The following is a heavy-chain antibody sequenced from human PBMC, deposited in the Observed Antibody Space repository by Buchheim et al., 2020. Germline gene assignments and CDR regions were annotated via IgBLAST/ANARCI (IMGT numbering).Heavy chain of an antibody. Sequence: QVQLQESGPGLVKPSETLSLTCTVSGGSISSYYWSWIRQPAGKGLEWIGYIYYSGSTYYNPSLKSRVTISVDTSKNQFSLKLSSVTAADTAVYYCARDHLGGGDCYSCPYYGMDVWGQGTT. CDR3: ARDHLGGGDCYSCPYYGMDV. J-gene: IGHJ6*02. CDR2: IYYSGST. V-gene: IGHV4-59*06. CDR1: GGSISSYY. D-gene: IGHD2-21*02.